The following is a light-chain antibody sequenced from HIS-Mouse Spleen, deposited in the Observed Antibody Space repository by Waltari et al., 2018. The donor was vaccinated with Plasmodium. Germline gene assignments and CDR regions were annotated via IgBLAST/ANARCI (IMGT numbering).Light chain of an antibody. CDR1: ALPKQY. Sequence: SYALTQTPSVSVSPGQTAGITCPGAALPKQYSYWYQQKPGQAPVLVIYKDSARPSGIPERFSGSSSGTTVTLTISGVQAEDEADYYCQSADSSGTYRVFGGGTKLTVL. CDR2: KDS. J-gene: IGLJ2*01. V-gene: IGLV3-25*03. CDR3: QSADSSGTYRV.